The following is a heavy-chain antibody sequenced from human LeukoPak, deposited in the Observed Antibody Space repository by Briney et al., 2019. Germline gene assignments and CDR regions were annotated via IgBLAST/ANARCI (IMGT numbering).Heavy chain of an antibody. J-gene: IGHJ4*02. D-gene: IGHD1-26*01. V-gene: IGHV1-69*05. Sequence: ASVKVSCKASGGTFSSYAISWVRQAPGQGLEWMGRIIPIFGTANYAQKFQGRVTITTDESTSTAYMELSSLRSEDTAVYYCARVYSGSYYFDYGGQGTLVTVSS. CDR2: IIPIFGTA. CDR3: ARVYSGSYYFDY. CDR1: GGTFSSYA.